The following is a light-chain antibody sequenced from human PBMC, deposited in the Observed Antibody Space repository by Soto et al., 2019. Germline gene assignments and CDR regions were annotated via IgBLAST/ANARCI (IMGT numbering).Light chain of an antibody. Sequence: EILLTQSLATLSLSPGSRYTRSCRASQSVSGYLAWFQQKPGQAHRLLIHGANTRATGITDRFSGSGSGTEFTLTISSLQSEDFAVYYCQQYNNWPRTFGQGTKLDIK. J-gene: IGKJ1*01. CDR2: GAN. CDR1: QSVSGY. V-gene: IGKV3-15*01. CDR3: QQYNNWPRT.